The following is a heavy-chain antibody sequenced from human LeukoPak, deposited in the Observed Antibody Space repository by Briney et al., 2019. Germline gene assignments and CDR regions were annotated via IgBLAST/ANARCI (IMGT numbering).Heavy chain of an antibody. D-gene: IGHD2-21*02. CDR1: GFPFSSYA. V-gene: IGHV3-23*01. Sequence: PGGSLRLSCAASGFPFSSYAMSWVRQAPGKGQEWVSVISDYGDTTYYADSVKGRFTISRDNSKNTLYLQMNSLRAEDTAVYYCATQVVVTATVDYWGQGILVTVSS. J-gene: IGHJ4*02. CDR2: ISDYGDTT. CDR3: ATQVVVTATVDY.